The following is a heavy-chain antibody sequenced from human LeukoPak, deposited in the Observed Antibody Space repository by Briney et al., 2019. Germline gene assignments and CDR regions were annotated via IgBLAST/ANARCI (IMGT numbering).Heavy chain of an antibody. V-gene: IGHV3-23*01. Sequence: GGSLRLSCAVSGITLSNYGMSWVRQAPGKGLEWVAGISGRGGGTNYADSVKGRFTISRDNPKNTLYLQMNGLRAEDTAVYFCAKRGVVIRVILVGFHKEAYYFDSWGQGALVTVSS. CDR3: AKRGVVIRVILVGFHKEAYYFDS. J-gene: IGHJ4*02. D-gene: IGHD3-22*01. CDR2: ISGRGGGT. CDR1: GITLSNYG.